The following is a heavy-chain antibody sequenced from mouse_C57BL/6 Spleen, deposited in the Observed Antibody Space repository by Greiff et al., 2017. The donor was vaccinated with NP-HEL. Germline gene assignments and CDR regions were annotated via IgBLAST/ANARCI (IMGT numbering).Heavy chain of an antibody. V-gene: IGHV5-17*01. J-gene: IGHJ2*01. Sequence: EVKVVESGGGLVKPGGSLKLSCAASGFTFSDYGMHWVRQAPEKGLEWVAYISSGSSTIYYADTVKGRFTISRDNAKNTLFLQMTSLRSEDTAMYYCARGGTTVADYWGQGTTLTVSS. D-gene: IGHD1-1*01. CDR3: ARGGTTVADY. CDR1: GFTFSDYG. CDR2: ISSGSSTI.